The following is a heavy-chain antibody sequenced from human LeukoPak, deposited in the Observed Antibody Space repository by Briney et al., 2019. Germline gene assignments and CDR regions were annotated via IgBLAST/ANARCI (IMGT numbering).Heavy chain of an antibody. V-gene: IGHV4-34*01. D-gene: IGHD6-19*01. J-gene: IGHJ4*02. CDR2: INHSGST. CDR1: GGSFNGYY. Sequence: SETLSLTCAVYGGSFNGYYWSWIRQPPGKGLEWIGEINHSGSTNYNPSLKSRVTISVDTSKNQFSLKLSSVTAADTAVYYCARGRPNSSGNYYFDYWGQGTLVTVSS. CDR3: ARGRPNSSGNYYFDY.